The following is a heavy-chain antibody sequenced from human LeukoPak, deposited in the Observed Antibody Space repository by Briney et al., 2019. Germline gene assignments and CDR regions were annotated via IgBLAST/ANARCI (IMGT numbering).Heavy chain of an antibody. CDR2: IHYSGST. D-gene: IGHD3-22*01. CDR1: GVSISNTIYY. V-gene: IGHV4-39*07. CDR3: ARILGYYYDSSTLDY. Sequence: SETLSLTCTVSGVSISNTIYYWGWIRQPPGKGLEWLGTIHYSGSTYYPPSLKSRLTVSGDASKNQFSLKLSSVTAADTAVYYCARILGYYYDSSTLDYWGQGTLVTVSS. J-gene: IGHJ4*02.